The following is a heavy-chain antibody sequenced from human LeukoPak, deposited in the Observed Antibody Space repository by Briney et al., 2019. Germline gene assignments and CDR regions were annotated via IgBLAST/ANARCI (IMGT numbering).Heavy chain of an antibody. V-gene: IGHV2-70*04. D-gene: IGHD4-17*01. CDR3: ARSRTVTTNYYFDY. CDR1: GFSLSTSGMR. J-gene: IGHJ4*02. CDR2: IDWDDDK. Sequence: SGPTLVNPTQTLTLTCTFSGFSLSTSGMRVSWIRQPPGKALESLARIDWDDDKFYSTSLKTRLTISKDTSKNQVVLTMTNMDPVDTATYYCARSRTVTTNYYFDYWGQGTLVTVSS.